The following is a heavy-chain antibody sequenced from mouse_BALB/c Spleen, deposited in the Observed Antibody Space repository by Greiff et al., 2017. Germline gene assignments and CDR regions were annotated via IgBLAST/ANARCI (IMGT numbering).Heavy chain of an antibody. CDR2: IYPGNSDT. Sequence: VQLQQSGTVLARPGASVKMSCKASGYTFTSYWMHWVKQRPGQGLEWIGAIYPGNSDTSYNQKFKGKAKLTAVTSTSTAYMELSSLTNEDSAVYYCTQYYYGSSLYAMDYWGQGTSVTVSS. CDR1: GYTFTSYW. J-gene: IGHJ4*01. D-gene: IGHD1-1*01. V-gene: IGHV1-5*01. CDR3: TQYYYGSSLYAMDY.